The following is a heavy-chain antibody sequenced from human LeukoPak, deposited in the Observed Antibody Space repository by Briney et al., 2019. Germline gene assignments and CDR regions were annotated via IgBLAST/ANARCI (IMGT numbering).Heavy chain of an antibody. J-gene: IGHJ4*02. CDR3: ARGYQRPDY. V-gene: IGHV3-21*01. CDR2: ISSSSNNI. Sequence: GGSLRLSCAASGFTFSTYTMNWVRQAPGKGLEWVSSISSSSNNINYADSVRGRFTISRDNAMNSVHLQMNSLRVEDTAVYYCARGYQRPDYWGQGTLITVSS. D-gene: IGHD2-2*01. CDR1: GFTFSTYT.